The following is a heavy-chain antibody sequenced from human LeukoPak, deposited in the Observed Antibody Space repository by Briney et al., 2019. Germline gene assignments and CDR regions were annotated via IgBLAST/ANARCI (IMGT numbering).Heavy chain of an antibody. J-gene: IGHJ5*02. CDR1: GGTFSGYA. Sequence: SVKVSCKASGGTFSGYAISWVRQAPGQGLEWMGRIIPIFGIASYAQKFQGRVTITADKSTSTAYMELSSLRSEDTAVYYCARAHTVTIYSGFDPWGQGTLVTVSS. CDR3: ARAHTVTIYSGFDP. V-gene: IGHV1-69*04. CDR2: IIPIFGIA. D-gene: IGHD4-17*01.